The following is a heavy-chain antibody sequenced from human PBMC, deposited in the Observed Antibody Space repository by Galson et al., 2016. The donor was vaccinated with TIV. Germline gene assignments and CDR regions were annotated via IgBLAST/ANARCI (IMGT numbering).Heavy chain of an antibody. D-gene: IGHD3-9*01. CDR1: GFNFNNYA. V-gene: IGHV3-9*01. CDR2: INWNSNTV. CDR3: AKARNLYDILTTYLHS. J-gene: IGHJ5*02. Sequence: SLRLSCAASGFNFNNYAMHWVRQAPGKGLEWVSAINWNSNTVAYADSVKGRFTISRDNAKKSLYLHINSLRSDDTAFYYCAKARNLYDILTTYLHSWGQGTLVIVSS.